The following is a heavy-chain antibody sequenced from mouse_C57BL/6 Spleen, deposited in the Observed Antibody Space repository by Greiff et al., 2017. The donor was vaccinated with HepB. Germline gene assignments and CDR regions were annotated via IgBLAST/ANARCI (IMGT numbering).Heavy chain of an antibody. D-gene: IGHD2-2*01. CDR2: IYPGDGDT. V-gene: IGHV1-82*01. J-gene: IGHJ2*01. Sequence: VKLQESGPELVKPGASVKISCKASGYAFSSSWMNWVKQRPGKGLEWIGRIYPGDGDTNYNGKFKGKATLTADKSSSTAYMQLSSLTSEDSAVYFCARTPLYYGYDLDYWGQGTTLTVSS. CDR3: ARTPLYYGYDLDY. CDR1: GYAFSSSW.